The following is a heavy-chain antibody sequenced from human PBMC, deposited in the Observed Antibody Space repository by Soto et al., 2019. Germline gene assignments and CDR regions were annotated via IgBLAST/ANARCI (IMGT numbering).Heavy chain of an antibody. CDR1: GFTFRNHW. CDR2: INNDGIGT. Sequence: PGGSLRLYCAASGFTFRNHWMHWVRQSPGKGLVWVAHINNDGIGTTYADSVKGRFTISRDNAENTVYLQMNSLRVEDTAVYYCTRDSALSFDCWGQGALVTVSS. V-gene: IGHV3-74*01. J-gene: IGHJ4*02. CDR3: TRDSALSFDC.